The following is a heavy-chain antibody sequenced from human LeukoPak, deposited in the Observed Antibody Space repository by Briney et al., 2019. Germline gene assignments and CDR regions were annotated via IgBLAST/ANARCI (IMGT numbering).Heavy chain of an antibody. J-gene: IGHJ4*02. Sequence: ASVKVSCKASGGTFSSYAISWVRQAPGQGLEWLGWIIPIFGTANYAQKFQGRVTITADKSTSTGYMELSSLRSEDTAVYYCARDYGLGSTTSWYYFNYWGQGTLVTVSS. D-gene: IGHD6-13*01. CDR3: ARDYGLGSTTSWYYFNY. CDR1: GGTFSSYA. V-gene: IGHV1-69*06. CDR2: IIPIFGTA.